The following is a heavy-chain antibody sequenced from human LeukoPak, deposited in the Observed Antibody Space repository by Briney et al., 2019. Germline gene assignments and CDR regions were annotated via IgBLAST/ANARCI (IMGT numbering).Heavy chain of an antibody. V-gene: IGHV3-53*04. CDR2: IYSGGST. Sequence: GGSLRLSCAASGFSFNTYNMNWVRQAPGKGLEWVSVIYSGGSTYYADSVKGRFTISRHNSKNTLYLQMNSLRAEDTAVYYCARASPLRFLEWSYYGMDVWGQGTTVTVSS. D-gene: IGHD3-3*01. J-gene: IGHJ6*02. CDR1: GFSFNTYN. CDR3: ARASPLRFLEWSYYGMDV.